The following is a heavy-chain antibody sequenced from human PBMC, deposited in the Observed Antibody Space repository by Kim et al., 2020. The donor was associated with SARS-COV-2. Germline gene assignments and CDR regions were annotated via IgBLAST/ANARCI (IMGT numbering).Heavy chain of an antibody. Sequence: ADSVKGRFTISRDNSKNTLYLQMNSLRAEDTAVYYCAKSASGSYHDAFDIWGQGTMVTVSS. J-gene: IGHJ3*02. CDR3: AKSASGSYHDAFDI. V-gene: IGHV3-23*01. D-gene: IGHD1-26*01.